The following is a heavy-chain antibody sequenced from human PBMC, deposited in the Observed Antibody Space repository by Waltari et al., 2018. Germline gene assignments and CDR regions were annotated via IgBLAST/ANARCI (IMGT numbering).Heavy chain of an antibody. CDR3: ARGLSTVTTWDY. CDR1: GYTFTNYY. CDR2: IYPGGYST. D-gene: IGHD4-4*01. J-gene: IGHJ4*02. V-gene: IGHV1-46*01. Sequence: QVQLVQSGAEVRKPGASVKISCEPSGYTFTNYYIQWVRQAPGQGLEWMGMIYPGGYSTNYAQKFQGRVTVTRDTSTNTVYMELSSLTSEDTAVYYCARGLSTVTTWDYWGQGTLVTVSS.